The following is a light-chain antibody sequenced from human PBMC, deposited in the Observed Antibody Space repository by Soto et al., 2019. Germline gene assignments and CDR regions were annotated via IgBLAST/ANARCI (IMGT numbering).Light chain of an antibody. Sequence: EIVLTQSPATLSLSPGERATLSCRASQSVSNSLAWYQQKRGQAPRLLIYDASNKATGIPARFSGSGSGTDFTLTISRLEPEDFAVYYCHQRSNWPPTFGQGTNLEIK. CDR3: HQRSNWPPT. CDR1: QSVSNS. V-gene: IGKV3-11*01. J-gene: IGKJ2*01. CDR2: DAS.